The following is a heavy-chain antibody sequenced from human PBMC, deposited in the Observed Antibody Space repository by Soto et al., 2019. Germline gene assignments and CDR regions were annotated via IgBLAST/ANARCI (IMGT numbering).Heavy chain of an antibody. J-gene: IGHJ6*02. D-gene: IGHD3-10*01. CDR2: IGTAGDT. CDR3: ARDRRNIWCGELGGMDV. Sequence: EVQLVESGGGLVQPGGSLRLSCAASGFTFSSYDMHWVRQATGKGLEWVSAIGTAGDTYYPGSVKGRFTISRENAKNSLYLQMNSLRAEDTAVYYCARDRRNIWCGELGGMDVWGQGTTVTVSS. CDR1: GFTFSSYD. V-gene: IGHV3-13*01.